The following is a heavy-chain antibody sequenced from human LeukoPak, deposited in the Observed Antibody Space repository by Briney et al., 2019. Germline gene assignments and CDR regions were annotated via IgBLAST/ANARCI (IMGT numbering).Heavy chain of an antibody. D-gene: IGHD2-21*02. CDR3: ARQGDWIDY. V-gene: IGHV1-18*01. CDR2: ISAYNTNT. J-gene: IGHJ4*02. CDR1: GYTLTSYT. Sequence: ASVEVSCKASGYTLTSYTINWVRQAPGQGLEWMGGISAYNTNTNYAQKVQGRVSMTTDTSTSTAYMELRSLRSDDTAVYYCARQGDWIDYWDQGTLVTVSS.